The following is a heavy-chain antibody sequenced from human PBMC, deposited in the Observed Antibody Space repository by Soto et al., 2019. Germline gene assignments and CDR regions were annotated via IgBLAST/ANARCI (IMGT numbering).Heavy chain of an antibody. CDR2: ISSSSSTI. J-gene: IGHJ4*02. Sequence: GSLRLSCAASGFTFSSYSMNWVRQAPGKGLEWVSYISSSSSTIYYADSVKGRFTISRDNAKNSLYLQMNSLRAEDTAVYYCARDLNLGSFDYWGQETLVTVSS. V-gene: IGHV3-48*01. CDR3: ARDLNLGSFDY. CDR1: GFTFSSYS.